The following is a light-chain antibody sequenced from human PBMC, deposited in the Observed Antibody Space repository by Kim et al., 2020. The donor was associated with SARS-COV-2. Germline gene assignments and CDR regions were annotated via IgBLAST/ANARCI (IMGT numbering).Light chain of an antibody. CDR2: YDS. CDR3: QVWDSSSELVV. Sequence: SYELTQPPSVSVSPGKTARITCCGNNIGCKSVYWYQQKPGQAPVLVIYYDSDRPSGIPERFSGSNSGNTATLTISRVEARDEADYYCQVWDSSSELVVFGGGTQLTVL. CDR1: NIGCKS. J-gene: IGLJ2*01. V-gene: IGLV3-21*04.